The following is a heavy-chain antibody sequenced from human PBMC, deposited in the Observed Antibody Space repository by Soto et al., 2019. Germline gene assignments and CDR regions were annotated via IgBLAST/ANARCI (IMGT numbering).Heavy chain of an antibody. J-gene: IGHJ4*02. CDR3: ARISCKGGSCYFDFDH. D-gene: IGHD2-15*01. Sequence: ASVKVSSKASGYSFKDHYMHWVRQAPGRGLEWVGIINPSGEHTNYAQQFRGRVAMTRDTSTSTAYMELRSLRSEDTAVYFCARISCKGGSCYFDFDHWGQGTLVTVS. CDR2: INPSGEHT. CDR1: GYSFKDHY. V-gene: IGHV1-46*02.